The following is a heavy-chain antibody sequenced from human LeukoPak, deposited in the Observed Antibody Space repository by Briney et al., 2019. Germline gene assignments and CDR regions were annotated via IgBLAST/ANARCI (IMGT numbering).Heavy chain of an antibody. CDR3: AKELDDSSGAAFDI. J-gene: IGHJ3*02. Sequence: GGSLRLSCAASGFTFSSYSMNWVRQAPGKGPEWVSSISSSSSYIYYADSVKGRFTISRDNSKNTLYLQMNSLRAEDTAVYYCAKELDDSSGAAFDIWGQGTMVTVSS. D-gene: IGHD6-25*01. V-gene: IGHV3-21*04. CDR1: GFTFSSYS. CDR2: ISSSSSYI.